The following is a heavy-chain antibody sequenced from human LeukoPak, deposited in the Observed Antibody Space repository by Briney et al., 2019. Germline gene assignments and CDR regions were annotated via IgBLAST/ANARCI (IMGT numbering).Heavy chain of an antibody. D-gene: IGHD3-22*01. CDR3: TRASSGYFDY. V-gene: IGHV4-59*01. CDR2: VYYSGST. J-gene: IGHJ4*02. Sequence: KSSETLSLTCAVSRGSISSYYWSWIRQPPGKGLEWIGYVYYSGSTNYNPSLKSRVTISVDTSKNQFSLKVRSVTAADTAVYYCTRASSGYFDYWGQGTLVTLSS. CDR1: RGSISSYY.